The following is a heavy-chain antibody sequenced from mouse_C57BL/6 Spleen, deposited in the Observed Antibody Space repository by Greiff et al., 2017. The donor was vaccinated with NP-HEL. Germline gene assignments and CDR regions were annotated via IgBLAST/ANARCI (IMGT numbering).Heavy chain of an antibody. CDR2: INPSTGGT. CDR1: GYSFTGYY. D-gene: IGHD2-2*01. J-gene: IGHJ1*03. CDR3: ARWEVTTSDWYFDV. Sequence: EVQLQESGPELVKPGASVKISCKASGYSFTGYYMNWVKQSPEKSLEWIGEINPSTGGTTYNQKFKAKATLTVDKSYSTAYMQLKSLTSEDSAVYYCARWEVTTSDWYFDVWGTGTTVTVSS. V-gene: IGHV1-42*01.